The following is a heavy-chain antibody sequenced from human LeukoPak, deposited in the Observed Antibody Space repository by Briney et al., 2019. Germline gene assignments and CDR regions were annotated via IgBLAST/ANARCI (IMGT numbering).Heavy chain of an antibody. J-gene: IGHJ4*02. CDR2: IIPNSGGS. CDR3: ARGSYSGYDIDY. Sequence: ASVKVSCKASGYTFTGYFMHWVRQAPGQGIEWMGRIIPNSGGSNFAQNFQGRVTMTRDTSISTTYMELSSLRSDDTAVYYCARGSYSGYDIDYWGQGTLVTVSS. D-gene: IGHD5-12*01. V-gene: IGHV1-2*06. CDR1: GYTFTGYF.